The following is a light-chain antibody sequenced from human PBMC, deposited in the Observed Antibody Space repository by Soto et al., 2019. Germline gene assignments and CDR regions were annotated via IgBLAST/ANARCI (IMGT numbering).Light chain of an antibody. Sequence: EIVLTQSPGTLSLSPGERATLSCRASQSVSSSYLACYQQKPGQAPRLLIYGASSRATGIPDRFSGSGSGTDFTLTISRLEPEDFAVYYCQQDDTSPRTFGQGTKVEIK. CDR3: QQDDTSPRT. CDR1: QSVSSSY. CDR2: GAS. J-gene: IGKJ1*01. V-gene: IGKV3-20*01.